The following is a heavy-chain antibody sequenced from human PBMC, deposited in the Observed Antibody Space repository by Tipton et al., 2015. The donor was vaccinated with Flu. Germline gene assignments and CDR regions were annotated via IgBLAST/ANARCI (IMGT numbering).Heavy chain of an antibody. V-gene: IGHV4-61*02. CDR2: SYTSGST. CDR3: ARAGWLLPFDY. Sequence: LRLSCTVSGGSISSGSYYWSWIRQPAGKGLEWIGRSYTSGSTNYNPSLKSRVTISVDTSKNQFSLKLSSVTAADTAVHYCARAGWLLPFDYWGQGTLVTVSS. CDR1: GGSISSGSYY. D-gene: IGHD3-22*01. J-gene: IGHJ4*02.